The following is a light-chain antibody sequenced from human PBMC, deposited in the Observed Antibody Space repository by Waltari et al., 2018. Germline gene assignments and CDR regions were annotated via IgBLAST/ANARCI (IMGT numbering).Light chain of an antibody. Sequence: SYVLTQPPSVSVAPGKTATITCGGDNIGTTGVHWYQQQPGQAPGLVIYDNTDRPSGIPERFSGSNSGNTATLTISSVEAGDEADYYCQLWDSGSDHVVFGGGTKLTVL. CDR2: DNT. CDR3: QLWDSGSDHVV. J-gene: IGLJ2*01. V-gene: IGLV3-21*03. CDR1: NIGTTG.